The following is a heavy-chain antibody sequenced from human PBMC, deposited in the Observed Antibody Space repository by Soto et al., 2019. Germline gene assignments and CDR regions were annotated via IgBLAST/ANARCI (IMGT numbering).Heavy chain of an antibody. D-gene: IGHD3-3*01. J-gene: IGHJ5*02. V-gene: IGHV4-28*01. CDR2: IYYSGST. CDR1: GCSISSSNW. Sequence: SSETLSLTCAVSGCSISSSNWWGWIRQPPGKGLEWIGYIYYSGSTYYNPSLKSRVTMSVDTSKNQFSLKLSSVTAVDTAVYYCARMVGTRASGYYGDYNWFDPWGQGTLVTVSS. CDR3: ARMVGTRASGYYGDYNWFDP.